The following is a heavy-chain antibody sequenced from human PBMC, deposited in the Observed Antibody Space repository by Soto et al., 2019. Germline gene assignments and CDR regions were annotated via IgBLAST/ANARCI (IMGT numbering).Heavy chain of an antibody. Sequence: QVQLQESGPGLVKPSQTLSLTCTVSGGSISSGGYYWSWIRQHPGKGLEWIGYIYYSGSTYYNPSLKSRVTISVDTSKNQFSLKLSSVTAADTAVYYCARDNADRYYYGSGSYYPRRWTGGMDVWGQGTTVTVSS. D-gene: IGHD3-10*01. V-gene: IGHV4-31*03. CDR3: ARDNADRYYYGSGSYYPRRWTGGMDV. CDR2: IYYSGST. J-gene: IGHJ6*02. CDR1: GGSISSGGYY.